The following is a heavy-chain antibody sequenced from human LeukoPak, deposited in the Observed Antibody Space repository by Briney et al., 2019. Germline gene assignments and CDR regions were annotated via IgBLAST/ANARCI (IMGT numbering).Heavy chain of an antibody. J-gene: IGHJ4*02. V-gene: IGHV3-7*04. CDR1: GFTFSSYW. Sequence: GGSLRLSCAASGFTFSSYWMHWVRHSPGRGLEWVANIHPEGDEKYHVESVMGRFTISRDNAESSLFLQMNGLRAEDTAVYYCARGDAFSGDHWGQGTLVTVSS. CDR2: IHPEGDEK. CDR3: ARGDAFSGDH.